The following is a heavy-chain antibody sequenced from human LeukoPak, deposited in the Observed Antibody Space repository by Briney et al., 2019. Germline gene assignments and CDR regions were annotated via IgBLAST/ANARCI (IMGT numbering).Heavy chain of an antibody. J-gene: IGHJ4*02. V-gene: IGHV4-38-2*02. D-gene: IGHD1-26*01. Sequence: KPSETLSLTCTVSGYSISSDYYWGWIRQPPGKGLEWIGSVYHNGNTYYNPSLKSRVTISVDTSKNQVSLKLNSVTAADTAVYYCARDPRSGNWGQGTLVTVSS. CDR1: GYSISSDYY. CDR2: VYHNGNT. CDR3: ARDPRSGN.